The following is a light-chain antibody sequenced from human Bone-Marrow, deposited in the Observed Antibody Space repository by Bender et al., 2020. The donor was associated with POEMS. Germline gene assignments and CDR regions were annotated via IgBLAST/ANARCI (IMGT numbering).Light chain of an antibody. V-gene: IGLV2-11*01. CDR2: DVS. J-gene: IGLJ3*02. Sequence: QSALTQPRSVSGSPGQSVTISCTGTSSDVGGSNYVSWYQQHPGKAPKLMVYDVSKRPSGVPRRFSGSKSGNTASLAITGLQAEDEGDYYCQSYDNSLGGWVFGGGTKLTVL. CDR3: QSYDNSLGGWV. CDR1: SSDVGGSNY.